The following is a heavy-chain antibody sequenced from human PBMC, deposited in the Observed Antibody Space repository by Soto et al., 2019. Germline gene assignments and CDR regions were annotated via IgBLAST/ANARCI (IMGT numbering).Heavy chain of an antibody. CDR3: ARDSCSGGSCYPDY. V-gene: IGHV3-33*01. Sequence: QVQLVESGGGVVQPGRSLRLSCAASGFTFSSYGMHWVRQAPGKGLEWVAVIWYDGSNKYYADSVKGRFTISRDNSKNTLYLHMNSLRAEDTAVYYCARDSCSGGSCYPDYWGQGTLVTVSS. CDR2: IWYDGSNK. CDR1: GFTFSSYG. J-gene: IGHJ4*02. D-gene: IGHD2-15*01.